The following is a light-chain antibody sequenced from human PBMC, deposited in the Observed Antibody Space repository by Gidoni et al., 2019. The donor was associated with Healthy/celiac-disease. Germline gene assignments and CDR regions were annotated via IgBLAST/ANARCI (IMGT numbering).Light chain of an antibody. Sequence: DIQMTQSPSTLSASVGDRVTITCRASQSISSWLAWYQQKPGKAPKLLIYKASSLESGVPLRFSGSGSGTEFNFTISSLQPDDFATYYCQQYNSYWTFXXXTKVEIK. V-gene: IGKV1-5*03. J-gene: IGKJ1*01. CDR2: KAS. CDR3: QQYNSYWT. CDR1: QSISSW.